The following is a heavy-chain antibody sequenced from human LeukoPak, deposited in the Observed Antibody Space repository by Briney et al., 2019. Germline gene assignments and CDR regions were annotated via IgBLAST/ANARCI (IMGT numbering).Heavy chain of an antibody. CDR2: IIDSGNSI. V-gene: IGHV3-23*01. J-gene: IGHJ4*02. D-gene: IGHD3-10*01. CDR3: AKVWFGEFAVRYFDY. Sequence: GGSLRLSCAASGFAFSSCAMSWVRQAPGKGLEWVSTIIDSGNSIYYADSAEGRFTISRDNSKNTLYLQMNSLRAEDTAVYYCAKVWFGEFAVRYFDYWGQGTLVTVSS. CDR1: GFAFSSCA.